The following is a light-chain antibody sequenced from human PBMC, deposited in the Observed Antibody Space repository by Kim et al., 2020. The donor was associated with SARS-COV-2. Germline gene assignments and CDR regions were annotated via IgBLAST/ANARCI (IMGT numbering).Light chain of an antibody. V-gene: IGLV2-14*03. Sequence: QSALTQPASVSGSPGQAITISCTGTSSDVGYYNFVSWYQQHPGKAPKLIIYDVTRRPSGISNRFSGSKSGNTASLTISGLQAEDEADYYCNSYTSSTTLILFGGGTQLTVL. J-gene: IGLJ2*01. CDR1: SSDVGYYNF. CDR2: DVT. CDR3: NSYTSSTTLIL.